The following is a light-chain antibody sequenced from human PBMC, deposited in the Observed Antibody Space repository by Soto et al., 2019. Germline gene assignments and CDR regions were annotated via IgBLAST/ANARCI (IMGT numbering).Light chain of an antibody. J-gene: IGKJ1*01. CDR1: QSVSSY. Sequence: EIVLTQSPGTLSLSPGERATLSCRASQSVSSYLAWYQLKPGQAPRLLIYGASNRATGVPDRFSGSGSGTDFTLTISRLEPEDFAVYYCQQYGSSGTFGQGTKVDIK. V-gene: IGKV3-20*01. CDR2: GAS. CDR3: QQYGSSGT.